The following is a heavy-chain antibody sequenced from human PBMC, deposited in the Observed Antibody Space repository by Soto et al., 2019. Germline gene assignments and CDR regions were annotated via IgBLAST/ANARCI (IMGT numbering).Heavy chain of an antibody. V-gene: IGHV1-2*02. CDR3: ARESGGATATLDYYYFYMDV. D-gene: IGHD5-12*01. CDR2: INPNGGAT. J-gene: IGHJ6*03. CDR1: GDSFNDYY. Sequence: VQLAQSGAEVKKPGASVKVSCKTSGDSFNDYYIHWVRQAPGQGLEWMGWINPNGGATKYAQEFQGRVTVTRDTCIRTVYMELSSLRSDDTAVYYCARESGGATATLDYYYFYMDVWGKGTTVIVSS.